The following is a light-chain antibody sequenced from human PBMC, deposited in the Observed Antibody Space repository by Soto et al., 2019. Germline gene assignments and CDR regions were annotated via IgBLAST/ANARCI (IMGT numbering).Light chain of an antibody. CDR3: QQYNNLPPKWT. J-gene: IGKJ1*01. V-gene: IGKV3-15*01. Sequence: EIVMTQSPATLSVSPGERATLSCRASQSVSSNFAWYQQKPGQAPRLLIYGASTRATGIPARFSGSGSGTEFTLTIRSLQAADFAVYSCQQYNNLPPKWTCGQGTKVEIK. CDR2: GAS. CDR1: QSVSSN.